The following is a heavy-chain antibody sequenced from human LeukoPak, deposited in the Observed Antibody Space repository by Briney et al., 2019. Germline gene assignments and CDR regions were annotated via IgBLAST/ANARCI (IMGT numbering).Heavy chain of an antibody. CDR2: ISYDGSNK. CDR3: AKDHYDILTGYLGVFDY. J-gene: IGHJ4*02. D-gene: IGHD3-9*01. V-gene: IGHV3-30-3*01. CDR1: GFTFSSYA. Sequence: GGSLRLSCAASGFTFSSYAMHWVRQAPGKGLEWVAVISYDGSNKYYADSVKGRFTISRDNSKNTLYLQMNSLRAEDTAVYYCAKDHYDILTGYLGVFDYWGQGTLVTVSS.